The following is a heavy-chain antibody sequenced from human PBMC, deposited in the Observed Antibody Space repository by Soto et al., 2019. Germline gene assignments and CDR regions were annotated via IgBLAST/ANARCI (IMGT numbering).Heavy chain of an antibody. CDR3: AKLMGGPYAPGDY. CDR2: IDGSPATT. CDR1: GFTFSNYA. V-gene: IGHV3-23*01. Sequence: EVQLLESGGGLVQPGGSLRLSCAASGFTFSNYAMTWVRQAPGKGLEWVSKIDGSPATTYYADSVKGRFAISRDNSKNTLYLQMSGLRAEDTAVYYCAKLMGGPYAPGDYWAQGTLVTVSS. D-gene: IGHD2-8*01. J-gene: IGHJ4*02.